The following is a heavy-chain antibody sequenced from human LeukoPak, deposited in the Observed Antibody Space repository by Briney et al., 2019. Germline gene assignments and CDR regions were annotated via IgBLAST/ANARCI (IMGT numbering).Heavy chain of an antibody. CDR2: IFASGST. CDR3: AREEYCSGGTCYRA. V-gene: IGHV4-4*07. CDR1: GGSISSYS. J-gene: IGHJ4*02. D-gene: IGHD2-15*01. Sequence: SETLSLTCTVSGGSISSYSWSWIRQPAGKGLEWIGRIFASGSTKYNPSLKSRVTMSVDTSKNQFSLKLSSVTAADTAIYYCAREEYCSGGTCYRAWGQGTLVTVSS.